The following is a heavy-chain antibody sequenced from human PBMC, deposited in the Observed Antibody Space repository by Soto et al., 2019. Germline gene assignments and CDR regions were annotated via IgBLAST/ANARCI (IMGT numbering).Heavy chain of an antibody. CDR2: ISFDGGSQ. CDR1: GFDFNTYG. J-gene: IGHJ4*02. CDR3: ARFGTSYDTSGFLY. Sequence: QVQLVESGGGVVQPGRSLRLSCAASGFDFNTYGLHWVRQAPGKGLEWVAAISFDGGSQYYADSVKGRFTVSRDKSNSTLYLQMNSLRVEDTAVYYCARFGTSYDTSGFLYWGQGTPVTVSS. V-gene: IGHV3-33*08. D-gene: IGHD3-22*01.